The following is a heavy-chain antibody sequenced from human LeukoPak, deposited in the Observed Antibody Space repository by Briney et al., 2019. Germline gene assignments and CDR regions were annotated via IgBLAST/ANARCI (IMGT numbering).Heavy chain of an antibody. Sequence: GGSLRLSCAASGFTFSSYGMHWVRQAPGKGLEWVAFIRYDGSNKYYADSVKGRFTISRDNSKNTLYLQMNSLRAEDTAVYYCAKDYALYGSGRSGWFDPWGQGTLVTVSS. J-gene: IGHJ5*02. CDR1: GFTFSSYG. D-gene: IGHD3-10*01. CDR3: AKDYALYGSGRSGWFDP. V-gene: IGHV3-30*02. CDR2: IRYDGSNK.